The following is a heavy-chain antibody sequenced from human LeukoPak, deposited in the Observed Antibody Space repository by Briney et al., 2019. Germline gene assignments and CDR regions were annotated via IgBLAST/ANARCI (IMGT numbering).Heavy chain of an antibody. V-gene: IGHV4-31*03. CDR2: IYYSGST. Sequence: SQTLSLTCSVSGGSISSGGCYWGWIRQHPGKGLEWIGYIYYSGSTSYNPSLKSRVTISVDTSKNQFSLKLSSVTAADTAVYYCARSPLEGAYVHIDYWGQGTLVTVSS. CDR3: ARSPLEGAYVHIDY. D-gene: IGHD5-12*01. J-gene: IGHJ4*02. CDR1: GGSISSGGCY.